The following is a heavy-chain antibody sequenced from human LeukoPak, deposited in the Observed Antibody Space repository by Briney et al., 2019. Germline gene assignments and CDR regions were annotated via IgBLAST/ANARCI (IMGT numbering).Heavy chain of an antibody. Sequence: GGSLRLSCAASGFTFSSYAMHWVRQAPGKGLEWVAFIRYDGSNKYYADSVKGRFTISRDNSKDTLYLQMNSLRAEDTTVYYCASSTLRSPYYYYMDVWGKGTTVTVSS. CDR2: IRYDGSNK. J-gene: IGHJ6*03. D-gene: IGHD3-3*01. V-gene: IGHV3-30*02. CDR1: GFTFSSYA. CDR3: ASSTLRSPYYYYMDV.